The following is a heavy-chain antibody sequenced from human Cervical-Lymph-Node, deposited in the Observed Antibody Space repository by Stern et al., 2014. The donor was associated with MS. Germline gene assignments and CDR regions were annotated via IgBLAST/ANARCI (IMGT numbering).Heavy chain of an antibody. J-gene: IGHJ4*02. V-gene: IGHV1-2*02. CDR3: ARDDYETLTGYYIRYFAY. D-gene: IGHD3-9*01. CDR1: GYTFTGQF. Sequence: VQLVESGAEVKKPGASVKVSCRTSGYTFTGQFVHWVRQAPGQGLEWMGWINPTSGDTKSAQKFQGRVIMTRDTSISTAYMELSNLGSDDTAVYYCARDDYETLTGYYIRYFAYWGQGTLVTVSS. CDR2: INPTSGDT.